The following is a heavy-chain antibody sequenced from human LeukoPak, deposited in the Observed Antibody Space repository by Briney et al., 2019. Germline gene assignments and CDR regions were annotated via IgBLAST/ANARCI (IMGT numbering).Heavy chain of an antibody. D-gene: IGHD3-9*01. CDR3: ARDWYDILTGYYNDYFDY. J-gene: IGHJ4*02. CDR2: IWYDGSNK. CDR1: GFTFSSYG. Sequence: GGSLRLSYAASGFTFSSYGMHWVRQAPGKGLEWVAVIWYDGSNKYYADSVKGRFTISRDNSKNTLYLQMNSLRAEDTAVYYCARDWYDILTGYYNDYFDYWGQGTLVTVSS. V-gene: IGHV3-33*01.